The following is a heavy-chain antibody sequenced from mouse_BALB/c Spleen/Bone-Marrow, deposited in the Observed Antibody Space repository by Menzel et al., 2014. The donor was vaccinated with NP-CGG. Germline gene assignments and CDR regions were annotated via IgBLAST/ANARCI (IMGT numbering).Heavy chain of an antibody. CDR2: IWVGGST. CDR3: ARKDYGSRGGYFDV. CDR1: GFSLTNYG. V-gene: IGHV2-9*02. Sequence: QVQLKQSGPGLVAPSQSLSITCTVSGFSLTNYGVHWVRQPPGKGLEWLGLIWVGGSTNYNSALMSRLSISKDNSKSQVFLKMNSLQTDDTAMYYCARKDYGSRGGYFDVWGAGTTVTVSS. J-gene: IGHJ1*01. D-gene: IGHD1-1*01.